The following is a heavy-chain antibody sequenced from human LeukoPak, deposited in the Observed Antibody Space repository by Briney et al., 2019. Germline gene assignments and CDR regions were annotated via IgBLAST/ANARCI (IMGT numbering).Heavy chain of an antibody. V-gene: IGHV3-33*01. D-gene: IGHD1-26*01. J-gene: IGHJ4*02. CDR1: GVSFSSYG. Sequence: GGSLRLSCAASGVSFSSYGMHWVRQAPGKGLEWVAVIWYDGSNKYYADSVKGRFTISRDNSKKTLYLQMNILRAEDTAVYYCGAVGATSPFDYWGQGTLVTVSS. CDR3: GAVGATSPFDY. CDR2: IWYDGSNK.